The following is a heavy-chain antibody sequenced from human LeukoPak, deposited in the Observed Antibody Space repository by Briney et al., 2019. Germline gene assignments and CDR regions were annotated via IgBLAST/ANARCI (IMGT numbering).Heavy chain of an antibody. D-gene: IGHD3-22*01. Sequence: GGSLRLSCAASGFTFSSYWMSWVRQAPGKGLEWVSAISGSGGSTYYADSVKGRFTISRDNSKNTLYLQMNSLRAEDTAVYYCAKYYYDSSGYYPHPADYWGQGTLVTVSS. CDR3: AKYYYDSSGYYPHPADY. J-gene: IGHJ4*02. CDR2: ISGSGGST. V-gene: IGHV3-23*01. CDR1: GFTFSSYW.